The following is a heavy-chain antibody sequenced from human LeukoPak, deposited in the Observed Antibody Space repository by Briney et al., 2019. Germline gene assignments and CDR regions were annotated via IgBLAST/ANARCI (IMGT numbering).Heavy chain of an antibody. CDR3: ARDYCSGGSCLEGFLSLIDY. V-gene: IGHV3-74*01. CDR1: GFTFSSYW. CDR2: INSDGSST. D-gene: IGHD2-15*01. Sequence: GGSLRLSCAASGFTFSSYWMHWVRQAPGKGLVWVSRINSDGSSTSYADSVKGRFTISRDNAKNTLYLQMNSLRAEDTAVYYCARDYCSGGSCLEGFLSLIDYWGQGTLVTVSS. J-gene: IGHJ4*02.